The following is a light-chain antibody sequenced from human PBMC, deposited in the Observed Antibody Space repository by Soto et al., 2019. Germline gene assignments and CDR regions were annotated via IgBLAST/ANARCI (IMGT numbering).Light chain of an antibody. CDR1: QSVRTH. CDR3: QQSYSTPRT. CDR2: AAS. Sequence: DIQMTQSPSSLSASIGDRVTITCRASQSVRTHLNWYHQKPGKAPELLIYAASSLQAGVPSRFSGSRSGTDFTLTISSLHPEDFRDYYCQQSYSTPRTFGQGTNLEIK. J-gene: IGKJ2*01. V-gene: IGKV1-39*01.